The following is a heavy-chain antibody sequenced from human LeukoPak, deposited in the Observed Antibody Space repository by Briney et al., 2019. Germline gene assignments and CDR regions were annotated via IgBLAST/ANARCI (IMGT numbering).Heavy chain of an antibody. V-gene: IGHV4-4*07. CDR1: GGSISSYY. J-gene: IGHJ5*02. CDR3: AREKYSSGWVIPGSPNWFDP. CDR2: IYTSGST. D-gene: IGHD6-19*01. Sequence: SETLSLTCTVSGGSISSYYWSWIRQPAGKGLEWIGRIYTSGSTNYNPSLKSRVTMSVDTSKNQFSLKLSSVTAADTAVYYCAREKYSSGWVIPGSPNWFDPWGQGTLVTVSS.